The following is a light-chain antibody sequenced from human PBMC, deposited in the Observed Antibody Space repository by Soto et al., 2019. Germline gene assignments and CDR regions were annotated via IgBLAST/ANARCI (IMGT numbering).Light chain of an antibody. J-gene: IGLJ1*01. V-gene: IGLV2-14*03. CDR1: STDVGGYDY. CDR3: SSYTHTSLIA. Sequence: QSALTQPASVSGSPGQSITLSCTGTSTDVGGYDYVSWYQQHPGKAPKLMIYDVSNRPSGVSDRFSGSKSGNTASLTISGLQAEDEADYYCSSYTHTSLIAFGTGTKLTVL. CDR2: DVS.